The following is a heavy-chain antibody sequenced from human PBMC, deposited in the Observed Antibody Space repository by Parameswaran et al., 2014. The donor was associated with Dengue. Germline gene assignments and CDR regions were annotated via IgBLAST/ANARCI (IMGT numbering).Heavy chain of an antibody. Sequence: VRQAPGKGLEWVGRIKSKTDGGTTDYAAPVKGRFTISRDDSKNTLYLQMNSLKTEDTAVYYCTTNYGDFPFDYWGQGTLVTVSS. V-gene: IGHV3-15*01. D-gene: IGHD4-17*01. CDR3: TTNYGDFPFDY. CDR2: IKSKTDGGTT. J-gene: IGHJ4*02.